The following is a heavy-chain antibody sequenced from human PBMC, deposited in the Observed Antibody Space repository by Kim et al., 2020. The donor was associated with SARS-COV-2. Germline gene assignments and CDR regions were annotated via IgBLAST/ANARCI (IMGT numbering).Heavy chain of an antibody. CDR2: IIPIFGTA. V-gene: IGHV1-69*13. CDR3: ARDIRGGGYYYYGMDV. D-gene: IGHD2-2*02. CDR1: GGTFSSYA. J-gene: IGHJ6*02. Sequence: SVKVSCKASGGTFSSYAISWVRQAPGQGLEWMGGIIPIFGTANYAQKFQGRVTITADESTSTAYMELSSLRSEDTAVYYCARDIRGGGYYYYGMDVWGQGTTVTVSS.